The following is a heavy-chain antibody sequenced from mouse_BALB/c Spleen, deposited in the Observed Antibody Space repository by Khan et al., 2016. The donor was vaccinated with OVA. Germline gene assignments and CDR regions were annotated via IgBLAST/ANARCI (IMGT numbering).Heavy chain of an antibody. CDR2: WNNDNY. Sequence: QVTLNESGPGLLQPSQTLSLACTFSGISLSTSGMGLSWLRQPSGKALVGLTSLWNNDNYYNPSFKGRPTISKENSTNQVFLQLTSLDTADSATYYCAWTGRELGLWFAYWGQGTLVTVSA. CDR1: ISLSTSGMGL. V-gene: IGHV8-5*01. D-gene: IGHD4-1*01. CDR3: WTGRELGLWFAY. J-gene: IGHJ3*01.